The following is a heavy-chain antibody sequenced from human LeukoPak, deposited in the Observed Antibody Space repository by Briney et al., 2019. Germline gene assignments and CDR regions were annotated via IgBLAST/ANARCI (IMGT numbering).Heavy chain of an antibody. CDR1: GFTFSGYG. V-gene: IGHV3-30*18. Sequence: HPGGSLRLSCAASGFTFSGYGMHWVRQAPGKGLEWVAVISYDGSNKYYADSVKGRFTISRDNPKNTLYLQMNSLRAEDTAVYYCAKRLAYGSGTTHDDYWGQGTLVTVSS. J-gene: IGHJ4*02. CDR3: AKRLAYGSGTTHDDY. D-gene: IGHD3-10*01. CDR2: ISYDGSNK.